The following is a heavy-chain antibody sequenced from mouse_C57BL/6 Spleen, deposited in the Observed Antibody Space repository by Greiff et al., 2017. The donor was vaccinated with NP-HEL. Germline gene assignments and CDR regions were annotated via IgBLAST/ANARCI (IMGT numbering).Heavy chain of an antibody. CDR1: GYTFTDYY. CDR3: AKANWDLSFLYFDY. CDR2: IYPGSGNT. J-gene: IGHJ2*01. D-gene: IGHD4-1*01. V-gene: IGHV1-76*01. Sequence: QVQLQQSGAELVRPGASVKLSCKASGYTFTDYYINWVKQRPGQGLEWIARIYPGSGNTYYNEKLKGKATLTAEKSSSTAYMQLSSLTSEDSAVYFCAKANWDLSFLYFDYWGQGTTLTVSS.